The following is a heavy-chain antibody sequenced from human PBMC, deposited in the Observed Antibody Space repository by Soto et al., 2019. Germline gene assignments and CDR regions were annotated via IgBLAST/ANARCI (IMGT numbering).Heavy chain of an antibody. Sequence: ASVKVSCKXSGYTFTGYYMHWVRQAPGQGLEWMGWINPNSGGTNYAQKFQGRVTMTRDTSISTAYMELSRLRSDDTAVYYCARAVTIFGVVIVNWFDPWGQGTLVTVSS. V-gene: IGHV1-2*02. D-gene: IGHD3-3*01. CDR2: INPNSGGT. J-gene: IGHJ5*02. CDR1: GYTFTGYY. CDR3: ARAVTIFGVVIVNWFDP.